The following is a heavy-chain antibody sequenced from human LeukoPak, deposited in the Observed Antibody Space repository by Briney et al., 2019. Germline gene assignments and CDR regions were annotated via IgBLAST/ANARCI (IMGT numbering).Heavy chain of an antibody. CDR1: GGSFSGYY. CDR2: INRSGST. J-gene: IGHJ5*02. CDR3: ARRKAGGWFDP. D-gene: IGHD6-19*01. V-gene: IGHV4-34*01. Sequence: SETLSLTCAVYGGSFSGYYWSWIRQPPGKGLEWIGEINRSGSTNYNPSLKSRVTISVDTSKNQSSLKLSSVTAADTAVYYCARRKAGGWFDPWGQGTLVTVSS.